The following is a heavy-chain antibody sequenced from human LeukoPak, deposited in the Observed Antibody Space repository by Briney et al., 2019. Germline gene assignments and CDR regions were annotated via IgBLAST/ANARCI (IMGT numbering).Heavy chain of an antibody. D-gene: IGHD3-9*01. CDR3: ARQWGDTLTEVARFAP. CDR2: VYYTGKT. CDR1: GVSLNSPHYY. J-gene: IGHJ5*02. V-gene: IGHV4-39*07. Sequence: PSETLSLTCSVSGVSLNSPHYYWGWIRQAPGKGLEWLGSVYYTGKTTYSPSLRSRATMSVDSSKNQFSLRLNSVTAADTAVYYCARQWGDTLTEVARFAPWGQGILVTVSS.